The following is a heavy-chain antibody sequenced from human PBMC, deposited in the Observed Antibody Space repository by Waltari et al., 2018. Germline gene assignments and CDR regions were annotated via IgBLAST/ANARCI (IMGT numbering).Heavy chain of an antibody. CDR2: VHGSGKT. CDR1: GDSVTSTYW. Sequence: QLQLQESGPGLVKPSGTLSLSCAVSGDSVTSTYWWSWVRQSPQRGLEWIGQVHGSGKTNYNPSFASRVTTSLDASNNRFSLRVTSATAADTAVYYCARDRGRGLYLDTWGPGTLATVSP. J-gene: IGHJ5*02. D-gene: IGHD2-15*01. V-gene: IGHV4-4*02. CDR3: ARDRGRGLYLDT.